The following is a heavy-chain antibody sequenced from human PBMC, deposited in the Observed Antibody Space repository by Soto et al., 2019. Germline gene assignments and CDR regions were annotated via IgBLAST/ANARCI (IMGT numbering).Heavy chain of an antibody. CDR2: ISSSSGTI. CDR1: GFTFSDYS. CDR3: AIVLERIATRAIDS. D-gene: IGHD1-1*01. J-gene: IGHJ5*01. V-gene: IGHV3-48*01. Sequence: PGGSLKLSCTASGFTFSDYSMNWVRHAPGKGLEWVSYISSSSGTIHYADSVKGRFTISRDNAKSSLYLQMNTLRAEDTAVYYCAIVLERIATRAIDSWGQGTVVTVSS.